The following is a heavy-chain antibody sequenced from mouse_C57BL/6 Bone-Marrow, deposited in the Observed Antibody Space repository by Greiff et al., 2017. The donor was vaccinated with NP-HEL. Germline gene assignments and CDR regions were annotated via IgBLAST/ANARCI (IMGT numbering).Heavy chain of an antibody. CDR1: GYTFTSYW. D-gene: IGHD1-1*01. J-gene: IGHJ3*01. Sequence: QVQLQQPGAELVKPGASVKMSCKASGYTFTSYWITWVKQRPGQGLEWIGAIYPGSGSTNYNEKFKSKATLTVDTSSSTAYMQLSSLTSEDSAVYYCARGSYYYGSSIAWFAYWGQGTLVTVSA. CDR2: IYPGSGST. V-gene: IGHV1-55*01. CDR3: ARGSYYYGSSIAWFAY.